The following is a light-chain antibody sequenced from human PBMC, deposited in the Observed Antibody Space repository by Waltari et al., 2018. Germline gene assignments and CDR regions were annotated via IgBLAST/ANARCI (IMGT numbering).Light chain of an antibody. CDR1: KLRQKF. CDR3: QAWDFSTGV. Sequence: SYELTQPPSVSVSPGQTASIACSGDKLRQKFVAWYQQRPGRAPVLVIYLDAKRPSGIPERFSGSKSGNTATLTISGTQAMDEAAYYCQAWDFSTGVFGGGTKLAVL. CDR2: LDA. V-gene: IGLV3-1*01. J-gene: IGLJ3*02.